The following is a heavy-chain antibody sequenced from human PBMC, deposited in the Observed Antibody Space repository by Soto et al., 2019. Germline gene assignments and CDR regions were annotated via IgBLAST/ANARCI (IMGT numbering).Heavy chain of an antibody. D-gene: IGHD6-19*01. CDR2: ISAYNGNT. CDR3: AISPYSSGWYVHRY. Sequence: GASVKVSCKASGYTFTSYGISWVRQAPGQGLEWMGWISAYNGNTNYAQKLQGRVTMTTDTSTSTAYMELRSLRSDDTAVYYCAISPYSSGWYVHRYWGQGTLVTVSS. CDR1: GYTFTSYG. J-gene: IGHJ4*02. V-gene: IGHV1-18*01.